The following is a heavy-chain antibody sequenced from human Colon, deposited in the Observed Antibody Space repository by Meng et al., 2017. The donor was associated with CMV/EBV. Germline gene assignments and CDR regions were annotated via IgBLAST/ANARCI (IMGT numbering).Heavy chain of an antibody. D-gene: IGHD3-3*01. J-gene: IGHJ6*02. CDR2: ISAYNGET. V-gene: IGHV1-18*01. Sequence: ASVKVSCKGSNYTFTNYGIAWVRQAPGQGFEWMGWISAYNGETKYEETLQDRVTMTTDTSTSTAYMELRSLRSDDTAVYYCARGSSSTMFGDYYYGMDVWGQGTTVTVSS. CDR3: ARGSSSTMFGDYYYGMDV. CDR1: NYTFTNYG.